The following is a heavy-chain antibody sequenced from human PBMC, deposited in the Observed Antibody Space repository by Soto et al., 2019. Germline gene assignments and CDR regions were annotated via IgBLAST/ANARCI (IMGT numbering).Heavy chain of an antibody. CDR2: IWYDGSNK. V-gene: IGHV3-33*01. CDR1: GFTFSSYG. J-gene: IGHJ6*02. CDR3: ASFDVDKVHYGMDV. D-gene: IGHD5-12*01. Sequence: PGGSLRLSCAASGFTFSSYGMHWVRQAPGKGLEWVAVIWYDGSNKYYADSVKGRFTISRDNSKNTLYLQMNSLRAEDTAVYYCASFDVDKVHYGMDVWGQGTTVTVSS.